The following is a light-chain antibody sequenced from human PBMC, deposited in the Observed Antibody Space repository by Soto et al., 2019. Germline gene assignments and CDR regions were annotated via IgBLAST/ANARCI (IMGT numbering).Light chain of an antibody. V-gene: IGKV1-17*02. Sequence: DIQMTQSPSSLSASAGDRVTITCQASQGISNDLGWYQQKPGKAPKRLIYAASTLESGVPSRFSGSGSGTQFTLTISNLQPEDFATYYCLQHYNYPLTFGGGTKVEIK. CDR1: QGISND. CDR2: AAS. CDR3: LQHYNYPLT. J-gene: IGKJ4*01.